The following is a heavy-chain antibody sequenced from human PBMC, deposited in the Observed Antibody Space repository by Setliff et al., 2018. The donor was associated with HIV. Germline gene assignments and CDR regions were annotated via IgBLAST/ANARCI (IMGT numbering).Heavy chain of an antibody. CDR3: TSRPPNSSSRRFDP. J-gene: IGHJ5*02. D-gene: IGHD6-13*01. CDR2: IKSKIDGGTA. V-gene: IGHV3-15*01. CDR1: GVTFNNAW. Sequence: GGSLRLSCAASGVTFNNAWMTWVRQAPGKGLEWVGRIKSKIDGGTADYAAPVKGRFTISRDDSKNTLYLQMNSLKIEDTAMYYCTSRPPNSSSRRFDPWGQGTLVTVSS.